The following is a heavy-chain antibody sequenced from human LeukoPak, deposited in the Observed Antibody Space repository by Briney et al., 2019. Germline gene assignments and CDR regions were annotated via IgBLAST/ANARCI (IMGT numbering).Heavy chain of an antibody. CDR1: GFTFSSYW. V-gene: IGHV3-7*01. J-gene: IGHJ4*02. CDR2: MKEDGSEK. D-gene: IGHD6-13*01. CDR3: ARDVARSSWSDY. Sequence: GGSLRLSCAASGFTFSSYWMSWVRQAPGKGLEWVANMKEDGSEKNHVDSVRGRFTISRDNAKNSLYLQMNSLRAEDTAVYYCARDVARSSWSDYWGQGTLVTVSS.